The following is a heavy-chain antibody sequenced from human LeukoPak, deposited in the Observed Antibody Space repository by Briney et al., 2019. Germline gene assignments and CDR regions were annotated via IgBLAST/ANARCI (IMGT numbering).Heavy chain of an antibody. CDR3: AKDYFRDSGYYCAFDI. V-gene: IGHV3-33*06. Sequence: GGSLRLSCAASGFTFSSYAMHWVRQAPGKGPEWVAVIWYDGSNKFYAESVKGRFTISRDISKNTLYLQMNSLRAADTAVYYCAKDYFRDSGYYCAFDIWGQGTMVTVSS. CDR2: IWYDGSNK. J-gene: IGHJ3*02. CDR1: GFTFSSYA. D-gene: IGHD3-22*01.